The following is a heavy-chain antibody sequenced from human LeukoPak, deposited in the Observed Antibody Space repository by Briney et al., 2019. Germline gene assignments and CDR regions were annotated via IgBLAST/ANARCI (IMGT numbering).Heavy chain of an antibody. Sequence: GGSLRLSCAASGFTFSSYGMHWVRQAPGKGLEWVAFIRYDGSNKYYADSVKGRFTISRDNSKNTLYLQMNSLRAEDTAVYYYAKSDLVATMYFDYWGQGTLVTVSS. J-gene: IGHJ4*02. CDR1: GFTFSSYG. D-gene: IGHD5-12*01. CDR3: AKSDLVATMYFDY. CDR2: IRYDGSNK. V-gene: IGHV3-30*02.